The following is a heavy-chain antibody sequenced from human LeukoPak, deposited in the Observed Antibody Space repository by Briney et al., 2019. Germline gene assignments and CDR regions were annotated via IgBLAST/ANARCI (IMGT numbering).Heavy chain of an antibody. CDR2: IYSGGST. V-gene: IGHV3-66*01. J-gene: IGHJ4*02. CDR3: SRVGSSGWPNYFDS. D-gene: IGHD6-19*01. CDR1: GFTVSSNY. Sequence: SGGSLRLSCAASGFTVSSNYMSWVRQAPGKGLEWVSVIYSGGSTYYADSVKGRFTISRENAKNSLYLQMNSLTAGDTAVYFCSRVGSSGWPNYFDSWGQGTLVTVSS.